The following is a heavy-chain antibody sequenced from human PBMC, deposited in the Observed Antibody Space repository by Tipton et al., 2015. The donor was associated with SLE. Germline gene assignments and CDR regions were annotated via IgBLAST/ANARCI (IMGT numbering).Heavy chain of an antibody. J-gene: IGHJ3*02. CDR1: GYSISSAYS. CDR3: ARVGLITPDAFDI. V-gene: IGHV4-38-2*01. D-gene: IGHD5-24*01. CDR2: VYHSGST. Sequence: LRLSCVVSGYSISSAYSWGWIRQPPGKGLEWIGTVYHSGSTHYNPSLKSRVTISVDTSKNQFSLKLTSVTAADTAVYYCARVGLITPDAFDIWGEGTMVTVSS.